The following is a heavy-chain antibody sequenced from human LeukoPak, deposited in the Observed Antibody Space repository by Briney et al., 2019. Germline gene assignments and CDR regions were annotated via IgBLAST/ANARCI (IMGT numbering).Heavy chain of an antibody. Sequence: SVKVSCKASGGTFSSYAISWVRQAPGQGLEWMGGIIPIFGTANYAQKFQGRVTITADESTSTAYMELSSLRSEDTAVYYCARDSGNYGSGSYYVDYWGQGTLVTVSS. CDR1: GGTFSSYA. J-gene: IGHJ4*02. D-gene: IGHD3-10*01. CDR3: ARDSGNYGSGSYYVDY. CDR2: IIPIFGTA. V-gene: IGHV1-69*13.